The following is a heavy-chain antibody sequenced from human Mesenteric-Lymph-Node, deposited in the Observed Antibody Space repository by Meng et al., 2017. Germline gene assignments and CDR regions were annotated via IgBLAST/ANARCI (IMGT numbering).Heavy chain of an antibody. V-gene: IGHV4-61*01. CDR3: ARMIGSGPFDY. J-gene: IGHJ4*02. Sequence: QLYESGPVLVRPSKTLSLNCTVSGDSFSTNYFWSCLRQAPGKGLELIGYIHYSRSNDYNPSLKSRVTISIDTSKNQFSLNLNSVTTTDTAVYYCARMIGSGPFDYWGQGTLVTVSS. D-gene: IGHD6-19*01. CDR2: IHYSRSN. CDR1: GDSFSTNYF.